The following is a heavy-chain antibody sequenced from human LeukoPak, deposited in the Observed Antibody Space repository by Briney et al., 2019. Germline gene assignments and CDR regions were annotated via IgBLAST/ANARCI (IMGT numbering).Heavy chain of an antibody. Sequence: GGSLRLSCAASGFTFSSYGMHWVRQAPGKGLEWVAFIRYDGTNKDYADSVKGRFTISRDNSKNTLYLQMNSLRAEDTAVYYCAKYGAYCGGDCYSNAEYFQHWGQGTLVTVSS. CDR2: IRYDGTNK. V-gene: IGHV3-30*02. D-gene: IGHD2-21*02. CDR3: AKYGAYCGGDCYSNAEYFQH. CDR1: GFTFSSYG. J-gene: IGHJ1*01.